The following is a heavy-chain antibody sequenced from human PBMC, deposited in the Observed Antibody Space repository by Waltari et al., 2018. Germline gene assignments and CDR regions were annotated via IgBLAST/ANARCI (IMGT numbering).Heavy chain of an antibody. J-gene: IGHJ4*02. CDR2: ISSSSSYI. CDR3: ARLQDYDFWSGYYTIFDY. CDR1: GFTFSSYS. V-gene: IGHV3-21*01. Sequence: EVQLVESGGGLVKPGGSLRLSCAASGFTFSSYSMNWVRQAPGKGLEWVSSISSSSSYIYYADSGKGRFTISRDNAKNSLYLQMNSLRAEDTAVYYCARLQDYDFWSGYYTIFDYWGQGTLVTVSS. D-gene: IGHD3-3*01.